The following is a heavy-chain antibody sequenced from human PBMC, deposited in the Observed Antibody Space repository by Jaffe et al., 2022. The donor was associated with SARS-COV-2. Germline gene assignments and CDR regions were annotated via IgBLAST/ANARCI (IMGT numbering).Heavy chain of an antibody. CDR1: GGSFSGYY. CDR2: INHSGST. J-gene: IGHJ6*03. D-gene: IGHD3-10*01. CDR3: AREAYYYGSGSYYNTYYYYYMDV. Sequence: QVQLQQWGAGLLKPSETLSLTCAVYGGSFSGYYWSWIRQPPGKGLEWIGEINHSGSTNYNPSLKSRVTISVDTSKNQFSLKLSSVTAADTAVYYCAREAYYYGSGSYYNTYYYYYMDVWGKGTTVTVSS. V-gene: IGHV4-34*01.